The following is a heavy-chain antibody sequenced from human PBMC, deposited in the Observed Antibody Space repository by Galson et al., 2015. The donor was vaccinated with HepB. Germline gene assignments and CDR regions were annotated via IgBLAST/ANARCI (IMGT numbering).Heavy chain of an antibody. Sequence: SVKVSCKASGYSFSNYGISWVRQAPGQGLEWLGWSSAYRDKANYAQIVQGRVTMTTDTSTSTAYMELRSLTSDDTAMYYCVRDWYWSGRNCVDGFDPWGQGTLVTVSS. V-gene: IGHV1-18*04. J-gene: IGHJ5*02. D-gene: IGHD2-15*01. CDR3: VRDWYWSGRNCVDGFDP. CDR2: SSAYRDKA. CDR1: GYSFSNYG.